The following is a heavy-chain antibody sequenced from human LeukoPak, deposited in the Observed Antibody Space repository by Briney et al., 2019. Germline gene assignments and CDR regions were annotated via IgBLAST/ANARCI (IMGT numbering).Heavy chain of an antibody. J-gene: IGHJ4*02. CDR3: ARGLVYSWNYFSY. D-gene: IGHD2-21*01. Sequence: NPSETLSLTCAVSGGSIRSTSYYWGWIRQPPGKGLEWIGSIYYSGSTNYNPSLKSRVTISVDTSKNQFSLKLSSVTAADTAVYYCARGLVYSWNYFSYWGQGTLVTVSS. CDR1: GGSIRSTSYY. V-gene: IGHV4-39*07. CDR2: IYYSGST.